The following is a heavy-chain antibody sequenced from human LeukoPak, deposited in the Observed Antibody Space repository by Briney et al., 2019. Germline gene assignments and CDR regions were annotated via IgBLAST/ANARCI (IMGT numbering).Heavy chain of an antibody. J-gene: IGHJ4*02. D-gene: IGHD6-13*01. V-gene: IGHV3-33*01. CDR3: ARDTRQLALDY. CDR2: MWYDGSNK. CDR1: GFTFSSYG. Sequence: PGGSLRLSCAASGFTFSSYGMHWVRQAPGKGLEWVAIMWYDGSNKYYTDSVKGRFTISRDNSKNTLYLQMNSLRVEDTAVYYCARDTRQLALDYWGQGILVTVSS.